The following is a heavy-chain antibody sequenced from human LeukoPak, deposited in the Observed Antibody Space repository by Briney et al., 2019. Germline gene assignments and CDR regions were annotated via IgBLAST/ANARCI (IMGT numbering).Heavy chain of an antibody. J-gene: IGHJ4*02. CDR3: ARDRGYSGYGIDYGDYSEPFYSDGATYYFDY. V-gene: IGHV3-7*01. D-gene: IGHD5-12*01. CDR1: GFTFSSYW. Sequence: PGGSLRLSCAASGFTFSSYWMSWVRQAPGKGLEGVANIKQDGSEKYYVDSVKGRFTISRDNAKNSLYLQMNSLRAEDTAVYYCARDRGYSGYGIDYGDYSEPFYSDGATYYFDYWGQGTLVTVSS. CDR2: IKQDGSEK.